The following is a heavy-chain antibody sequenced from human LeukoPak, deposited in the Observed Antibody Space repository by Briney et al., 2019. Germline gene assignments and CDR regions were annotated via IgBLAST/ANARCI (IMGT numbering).Heavy chain of an antibody. J-gene: IGHJ6*03. CDR3: ARLIGYSSSYYYMDV. D-gene: IGHD6-6*01. V-gene: IGHV4-39*01. Sequence: PSETLSLTCTVSGGSISSSSYYWGWIRQPPGKGLEWIGSIYYSGGTYYNPSLKSRVTISVDTSKNQFSLKLSSVTAADTAVYYCARLIGYSSSYYYMDVWGKGTTVTVSS. CDR2: IYYSGGT. CDR1: GGSISSSSYY.